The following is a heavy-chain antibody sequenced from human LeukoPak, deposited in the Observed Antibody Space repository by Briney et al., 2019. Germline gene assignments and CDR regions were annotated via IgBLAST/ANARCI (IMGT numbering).Heavy chain of an antibody. V-gene: IGHV3-9*03. CDR3: AKDISKPLHWYFDL. CDR2: ISWNSGSI. D-gene: IGHD1-14*01. Sequence: GRSLRLSCAASGFTFDDYAMHWVRQAPGKGLEWVPGISWNSGSIGYADSVKGRFTISRDNAKNSLYLQMNSLRAEDMALYYCAKDISKPLHWYFDLWGRGTLVTVSS. CDR1: GFTFDDYA. J-gene: IGHJ2*01.